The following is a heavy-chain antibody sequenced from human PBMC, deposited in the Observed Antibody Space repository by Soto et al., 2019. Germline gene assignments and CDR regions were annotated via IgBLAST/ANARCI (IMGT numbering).Heavy chain of an antibody. D-gene: IGHD2-2*02. CDR2: IFHGGST. J-gene: IGHJ4*02. CDR3: ARPPSHSYTVYSYFDY. V-gene: IGHV4-34*12. Sequence: QVQLQQWGAGLLKPSETLSLTCAVNGGSFSAYYWSWIRQPPGKGLEWIGQIFHGGSTNYSPSLKSSFITALETGKIQFSRELSYVMVADKAVYYCARPPSHSYTVYSYFDYWGQVTLVSVAS. CDR1: GGSFSAYY.